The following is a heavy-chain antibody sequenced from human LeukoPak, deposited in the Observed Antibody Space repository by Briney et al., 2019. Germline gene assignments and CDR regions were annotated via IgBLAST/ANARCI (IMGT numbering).Heavy chain of an antibody. V-gene: IGHV3-23*01. CDR3: ARDGVYYYGSGSYYNCGFDY. D-gene: IGHD3-10*01. CDR1: GSTFSNYG. J-gene: IGHJ4*02. Sequence: SGGSLRLSCAASGSTFSNYGMSWVRQAPGKGLEWVSGISGGTGRTYYADSVKGRFTISRDNSKNTVYLQMNSLRAEDTAVYYCARDGVYYYGSGSYYNCGFDYWGQGTLVTVSS. CDR2: ISGGTGRT.